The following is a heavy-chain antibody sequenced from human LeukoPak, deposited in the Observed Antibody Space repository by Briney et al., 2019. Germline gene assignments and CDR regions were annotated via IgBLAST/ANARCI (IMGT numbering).Heavy chain of an antibody. D-gene: IGHD2-21*02. CDR3: ARHPYCGGDCFPPYYFDY. V-gene: IGHV4-59*01. CDR1: GGSISSYY. CDR2: IYYSGST. J-gene: IGHJ4*02. Sequence: SGTLSLTCTVSGGSISSYYWSWIRQPPGKGLEWIGYIYYSGSTNYNPSLKSRVTISVDTSKNQLSLKLSSVTAADTAVYYCARHPYCGGDCFPPYYFDYWGQGTLVTVSS.